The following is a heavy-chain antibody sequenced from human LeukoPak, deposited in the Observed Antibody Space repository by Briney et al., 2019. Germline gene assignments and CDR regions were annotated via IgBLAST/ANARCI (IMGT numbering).Heavy chain of an antibody. J-gene: IGHJ5*02. V-gene: IGHV4-59*08. CDR1: GGSISSYY. CDR3: ARHEERDSYGSGSYNWFDP. CDR2: IYYSGST. D-gene: IGHD3-10*01. Sequence: SETLSLTCTVSGGSISSYYWSWIRQPPGKGLEWIGYIYYSGSTNYNPSLKSRVTISVDTSKNQFSLKLSSVTAADTAVYYCARHEERDSYGSGSYNWFDPWGQGTLVTVSS.